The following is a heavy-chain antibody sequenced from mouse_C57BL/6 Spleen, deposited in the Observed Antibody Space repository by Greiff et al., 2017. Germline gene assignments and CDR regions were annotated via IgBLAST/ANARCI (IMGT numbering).Heavy chain of an antibody. J-gene: IGHJ4*01. CDR3: ARVNGYYPYYYAMDY. CDR1: GYSITSGYY. V-gene: IGHV3-6*01. D-gene: IGHD2-3*01. Sequence: DVQLQESGPGLVKPSQSLSLTCSVTGYSITSGYYWNWIRQFPGNKLEWMGYISYDGSNNSNPSLKNRISITRDTSKNQFFLKLNSVTTEDTATYYCARVNGYYPYYYAMDYWGQGTSVTVSS. CDR2: ISYDGSN.